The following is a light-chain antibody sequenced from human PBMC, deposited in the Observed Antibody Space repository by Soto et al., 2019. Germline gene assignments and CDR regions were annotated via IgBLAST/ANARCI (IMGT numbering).Light chain of an antibody. J-gene: IGKJ3*01. V-gene: IGKV3-20*01. CDR2: GAS. CDR3: QHCGSSPFFT. Sequence: EIVLTQSPGTLSLSPGERATLSCRASQSVSSSYLAWYQHRPGQAPRLLIYGASSRAAGIPGRFSGSGSGTDFALTISSLEPEDLAVYYCQHCGSSPFFTFGPGNKVEIK. CDR1: QSVSSSY.